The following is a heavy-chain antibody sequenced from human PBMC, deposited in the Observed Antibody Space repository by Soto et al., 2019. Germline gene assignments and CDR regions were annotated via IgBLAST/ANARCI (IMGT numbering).Heavy chain of an antibody. Sequence: HPGWSLRLCCAASGFTVDDYAMHWVRQAPEKGLEGVSGISWNSGSIGYADSVKGRFTISRDNAKNSLYLQMNSLRAEDTALYYCAKDEGHYDWSYSFEYWRQGTLVTVSS. CDR1: GFTVDDYA. CDR3: AKDEGHYDWSYSFEY. D-gene: IGHD5-12*01. V-gene: IGHV3-9*01. CDR2: ISWNSGSI. J-gene: IGHJ4*02.